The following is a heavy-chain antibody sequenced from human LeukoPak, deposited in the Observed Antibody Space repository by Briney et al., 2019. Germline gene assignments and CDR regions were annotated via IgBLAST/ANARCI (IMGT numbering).Heavy chain of an antibody. CDR2: ISGYNGNT. CDR1: GYTFTSYG. V-gene: IGHV1-18*01. CDR3: ATQRGSYLWGTDFDY. Sequence: GASVKVSCKASGYTFTSYGINWVRQAPGQGLEWMGWISGYNGNTNYAQNLQGRVTMTTDTSTSTAYMELRSLRSDDTAVYYCATQRGSYLWGTDFDYWGQGTLVTVSS. D-gene: IGHD3-16*01. J-gene: IGHJ4*02.